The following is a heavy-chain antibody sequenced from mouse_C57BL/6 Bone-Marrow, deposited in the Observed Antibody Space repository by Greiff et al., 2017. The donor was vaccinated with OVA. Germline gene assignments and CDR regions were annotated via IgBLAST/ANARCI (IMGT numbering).Heavy chain of an antibody. CDR2: ISNLAYSI. D-gene: IGHD1-1*01. V-gene: IGHV5-15*01. Sequence: EVMLVESGGGLVQPGGSLKLSCAASGFTFSDYGMAWVRQAPRKGPEWVAFISNLAYSIYYADTVTGRFPISRENAKNTLYLEMSSLRSEDTAMYYCARIYGGDYYAMDYWGQGTSVTVSS. J-gene: IGHJ4*01. CDR3: ARIYGGDYYAMDY. CDR1: GFTFSDYG.